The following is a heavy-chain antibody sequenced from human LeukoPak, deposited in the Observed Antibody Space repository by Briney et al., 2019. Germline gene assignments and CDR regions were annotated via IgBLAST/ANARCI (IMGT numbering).Heavy chain of an antibody. CDR2: ISTSGTTI. D-gene: IGHD5/OR15-5a*01. CDR1: GFTFSTYD. V-gene: IGHV3-48*04. Sequence: GGSLRLSCAASGFTFSTYDMNWVRQAPGKGLEWVSYISTSGTTIHYTDSVKGRFTISRDNAKNSLYLQMNSLRAEDTAVYYCARDMSRDYYYYYMDVWGKGTTVTVSS. CDR3: ARDMSRDYYYYYMDV. J-gene: IGHJ6*03.